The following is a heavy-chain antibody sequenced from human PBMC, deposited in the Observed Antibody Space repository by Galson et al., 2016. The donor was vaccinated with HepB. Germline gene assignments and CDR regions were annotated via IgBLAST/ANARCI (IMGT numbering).Heavy chain of an antibody. CDR1: GLTFSKYW. CDR2: IEQDGSEN. V-gene: IGHV3-7*05. CDR3: AGDNSRRENSGYHAFDI. J-gene: IGHJ3*02. Sequence: SLRLSCAASGLTFSKYWMSWVRQAPGKGLEWEANIEQDGSENYYVDSVKGRVTISRDNAKNALYLQMKSLGAEDTDVYYCAGDNSRRENSGYHAFDIWGQGTMGTDAS. D-gene: IGHD3-22*01.